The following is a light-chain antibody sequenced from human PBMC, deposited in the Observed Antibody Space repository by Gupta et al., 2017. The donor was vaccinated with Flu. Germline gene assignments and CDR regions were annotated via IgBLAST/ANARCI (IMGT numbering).Light chain of an antibody. CDR3: QQTYVTPWT. V-gene: IGKV1-39*01. J-gene: IGKJ1*01. CDR1: QSVSHF. Sequence: PSSLSASVGDRVTITCRASQSVSHFLNWYQHKPGNAPNLLIYGASTLQSGVPSRFSGSGSGADFTLTISSLQPEDFATYYCQQTYVTPWTFGQGTKVEIK. CDR2: GAS.